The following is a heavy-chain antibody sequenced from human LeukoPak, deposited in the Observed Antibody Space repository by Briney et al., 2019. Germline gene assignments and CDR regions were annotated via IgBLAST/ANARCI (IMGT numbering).Heavy chain of an antibody. CDR1: GFTFSSYA. V-gene: IGHV3-33*01. CDR3: ARELFGSGSCPDY. Sequence: GGSLRLSCTAPGFTFSSYAIHWIRQAPGQGVEGGALVWHDGSNRYYADSVKGRFTISRDNSKNTVYLQMNSLRAEDTAVYYCARELFGSGSCPDYWGQGTLVTVSS. D-gene: IGHD3-10*01. J-gene: IGHJ4*02. CDR2: VWHDGSNR.